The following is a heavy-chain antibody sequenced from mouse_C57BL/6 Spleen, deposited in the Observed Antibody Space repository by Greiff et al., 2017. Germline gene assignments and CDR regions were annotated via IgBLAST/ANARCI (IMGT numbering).Heavy chain of an antibody. CDR1: GYTFTEYT. Sequence: QVQLQQSGAELVKPGASVKLSCKASGYTFTEYTIHWVKQGSGQGLEWIGWFYPGSGSIKYNEKFKDKATLTADKSSSTVYMELSRLTSEDSAVYFCARHEAGNYDGYYYYFDYWGQGTTLTVSS. D-gene: IGHD2-3*01. J-gene: IGHJ2*01. CDR2: FYPGSGSI. V-gene: IGHV1-62-2*01. CDR3: ARHEAGNYDGYYYYFDY.